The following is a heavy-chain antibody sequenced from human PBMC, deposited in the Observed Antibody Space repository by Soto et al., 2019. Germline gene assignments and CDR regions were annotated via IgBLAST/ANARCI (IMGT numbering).Heavy chain of an antibody. Sequence: QITLKESGPTLVRPTQTLTLTCPFSGFSLSTSGVGVGWIRQPPGKALEWLAVIYWDDSKHYSPSLRSRLTITKDTSKNQVVLTMTNMDPMDTGTYYCAHKGPEDWPLDYWGQGTLVTVSS. J-gene: IGHJ4*02. CDR2: IYWDDSK. V-gene: IGHV2-5*02. CDR1: GFSLSTSGVG. CDR3: AHKGPEDWPLDY. D-gene: IGHD3-9*01.